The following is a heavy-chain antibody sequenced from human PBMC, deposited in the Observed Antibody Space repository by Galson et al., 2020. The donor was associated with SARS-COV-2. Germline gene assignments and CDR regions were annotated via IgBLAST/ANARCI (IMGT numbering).Heavy chain of an antibody. Sequence: GGSLRLSCAASGFTLSDSSMHWVRQAPGKGPMWVSRLNSDGITIDYADSVKGRFTISRDNAKNILFLQMNSLRADDTAVYYCGRVSRGIQASIYWGLGALFTVSS. CDR3: GRVSRGIQASIY. CDR1: GFTLSDSS. D-gene: IGHD5-18*01. J-gene: IGHJ4*02. V-gene: IGHV3-74*01. CDR2: LNSDGITI.